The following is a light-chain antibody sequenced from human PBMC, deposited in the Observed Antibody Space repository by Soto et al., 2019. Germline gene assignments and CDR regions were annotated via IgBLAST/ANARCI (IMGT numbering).Light chain of an antibody. CDR3: QQYNNWPLT. Sequence: DILMTQSPATLSVSPGERATLSCRASQSVDSDLAWYQHKPGQAPSLLIYGASTRATGLPPRFTGSGSGTEFTLTISSLQSEDFAVYYCQQYNNWPLTFVGGTKVESK. CDR1: QSVDSD. V-gene: IGKV3-15*01. J-gene: IGKJ4*01. CDR2: GAS.